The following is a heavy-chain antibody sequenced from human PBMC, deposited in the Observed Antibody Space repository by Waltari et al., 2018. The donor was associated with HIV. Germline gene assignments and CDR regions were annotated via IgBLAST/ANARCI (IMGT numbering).Heavy chain of an antibody. CDR3: ARGQVSNSWPRPFDP. Sequence: QVRLQESGPGLVKPSETLSLTCTVSGGSISRFYWSWIRQPPGKGLEWIGYVFYSGSTNYNPSLKSRVSISVDTSKNQFSLKLSSVTAADAAVCYCARGQVSNSWPRPFDPWGQGTLVTVSS. V-gene: IGHV4-59*01. CDR1: GGSISRFY. D-gene: IGHD6-13*01. J-gene: IGHJ5*02. CDR2: VFYSGST.